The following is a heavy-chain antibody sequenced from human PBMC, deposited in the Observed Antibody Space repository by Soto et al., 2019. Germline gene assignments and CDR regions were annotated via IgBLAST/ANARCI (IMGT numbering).Heavy chain of an antibody. J-gene: IGHJ3*02. V-gene: IGHV3-33*01. Sequence: ESGGGVVQPGRSLRLSCAASGFTFSSYGMHWVRQAPGKGLEWVAVIWYDGSNKYYADSVKGRFTISRDNSKNTLYLQMNSLRAEDTAVYYCARDDYYGSGGSDAFDIWGQGTMVTVSS. CDR1: GFTFSSYG. CDR2: IWYDGSNK. D-gene: IGHD3-10*01. CDR3: ARDDYYGSGGSDAFDI.